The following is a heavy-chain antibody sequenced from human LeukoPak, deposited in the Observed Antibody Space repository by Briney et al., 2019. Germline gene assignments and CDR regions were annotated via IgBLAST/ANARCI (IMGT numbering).Heavy chain of an antibody. V-gene: IGHV3-7*01. D-gene: IGHD2-2*01. J-gene: IGHJ1*01. CDR1: GFTVSSNY. CDR3: ATYSSSNGREFQY. CDR2: IQQHGSET. Sequence: GGSLRLSCAASGFTVSSNYMSWVRQAPGKGLEWVANIQQHGSETYHGDSVKGRFTISRDNAKNSLYLQMNSLRAEDTAVYYCATYSSSNGREFQYWGQGTLVTVSS.